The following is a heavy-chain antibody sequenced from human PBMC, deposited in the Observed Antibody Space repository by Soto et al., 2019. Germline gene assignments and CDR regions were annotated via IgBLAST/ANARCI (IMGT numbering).Heavy chain of an antibody. D-gene: IGHD3-16*01. CDR2: INQEGDTT. V-gene: IGHV3-64*04. CDR3: ARGRTDYAYFES. Sequence: SGFTFSSHPMHGVSQSPGKGLEHVAVINQEGDTTEYADSVKGRFTISRDNARNSLSLQMNGLRDEDTAIYYCARGRTDYAYFESWGQGTLVTVSS. CDR1: GFTFSSHP. J-gene: IGHJ4*02.